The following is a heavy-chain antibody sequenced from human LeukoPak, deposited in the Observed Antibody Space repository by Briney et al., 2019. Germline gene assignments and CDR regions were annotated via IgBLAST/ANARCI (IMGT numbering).Heavy chain of an antibody. V-gene: IGHV1-69*13. J-gene: IGHJ4*02. CDR1: GGSFSSYP. Sequence: ASVTVSCKASGGSFSSYPMSWVRQAPGQGLEWMGGISPLFGTANYVQKFQGRLTITADESTSTAYMELSSLRSEDTAVYYCASPSDRYGSGSYSISLFDYWGQGTLVTVSS. CDR2: ISPLFGTA. D-gene: IGHD3-10*01. CDR3: ASPSDRYGSGSYSISLFDY.